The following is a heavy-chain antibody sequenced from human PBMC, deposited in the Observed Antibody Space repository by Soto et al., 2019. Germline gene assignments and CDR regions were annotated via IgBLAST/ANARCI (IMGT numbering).Heavy chain of an antibody. D-gene: IGHD6-13*01. Sequence: QVQLVQSGAEVKKPGSSVKVSCKASGGTFSSYAISWVRQAPGQGLEWMGGIIPIFGTANYAQKFQGRVTITADQTTSPAYMELSSLRSEDTAVYFCARGGLDGRLTAAGTFLYYFDHLGQGTLVTVSS. V-gene: IGHV1-69*01. J-gene: IGHJ4*02. CDR1: GGTFSSYA. CDR2: IIPIFGTA. CDR3: ARGGLDGRLTAAGTFLYYFDH.